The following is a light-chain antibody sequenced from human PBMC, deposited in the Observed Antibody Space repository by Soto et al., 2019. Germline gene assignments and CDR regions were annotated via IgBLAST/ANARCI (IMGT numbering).Light chain of an antibody. CDR3: QKYNSAPWT. CDR1: QGISNY. CDR2: AAS. J-gene: IGKJ1*01. Sequence: DIQMTQSPSSLSASVGDRVTITCRASQGISNYLAWYQQKPGKVPKLLIYAASTLQSGVTSRFSGSRSGTDFPLTISSLQPADVETYYCQKYNSAPWTCGQGTKVDIK. V-gene: IGKV1-27*01.